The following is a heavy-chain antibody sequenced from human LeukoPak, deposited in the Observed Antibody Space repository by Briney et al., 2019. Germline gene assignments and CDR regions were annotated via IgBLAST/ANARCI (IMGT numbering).Heavy chain of an antibody. Sequence: SQTLSLTCTVSGGSISSGGYYWSWIRQHPGKGLEWIGYIYYSGSTYYNPSLKSRVTISVDTSKNQFSLKLSSVTAADTAVYYCARAGPGPSQNTFQHWGQGTLVTVSS. CDR1: GGSISSGGYY. D-gene: IGHD2/OR15-2a*01. CDR2: IYYSGST. J-gene: IGHJ1*01. CDR3: ARAGPGPSQNTFQH. V-gene: IGHV4-31*03.